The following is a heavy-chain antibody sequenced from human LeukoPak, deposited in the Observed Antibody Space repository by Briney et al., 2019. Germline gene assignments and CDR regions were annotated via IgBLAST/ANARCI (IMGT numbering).Heavy chain of an antibody. D-gene: IGHD6-6*01. CDR1: GVSISGYY. CDR2: INYSGRT. J-gene: IGHJ6*03. CDR3: ARVTIGSSSSPNYYYYYYMDV. V-gene: IGHV4-59*08. Sequence: PSETLSLACTVSGVSISGYYWSWIRQPPGKGLEWIEYINYSGRTNYNPSLKSRVTKSVDTSKNQFSLKLSSVTAADTAVYYCARVTIGSSSSPNYYYYYYMDVWGKGTTVTVSS.